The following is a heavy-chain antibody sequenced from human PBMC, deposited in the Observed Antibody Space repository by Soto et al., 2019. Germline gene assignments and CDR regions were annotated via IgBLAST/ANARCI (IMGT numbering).Heavy chain of an antibody. Sequence: ASVKVSCKASGYTFTGYYMHWVRQAPGQGLEWMGWINPNSGGTNYAQKFQGRVTMTRDTSISTAYMELSRLRSDDTAVYYCARYFSVTTNYYYYGMDVWGQGTTVTVSS. V-gene: IGHV1-2*02. D-gene: IGHD4-17*01. CDR1: GYTFTGYY. CDR2: INPNSGGT. J-gene: IGHJ6*02. CDR3: ARYFSVTTNYYYYGMDV.